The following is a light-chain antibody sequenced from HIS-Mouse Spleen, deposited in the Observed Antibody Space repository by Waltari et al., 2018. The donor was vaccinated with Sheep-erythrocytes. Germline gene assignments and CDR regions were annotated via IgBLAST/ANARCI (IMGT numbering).Light chain of an antibody. J-gene: IGKJ2*01. V-gene: IGKV1-9*01. Sequence: DIQLTQSPSFLSASVGDRVTITCRASHGISSYLALYQQKPGKAPKLLIYAAYTLQSGGPSRFSGSGSGTEFTLTISSLQPEDFATYYCQQLNSYPHTFGQGTKLEIK. CDR2: AAY. CDR1: HGISSY. CDR3: QQLNSYPHT.